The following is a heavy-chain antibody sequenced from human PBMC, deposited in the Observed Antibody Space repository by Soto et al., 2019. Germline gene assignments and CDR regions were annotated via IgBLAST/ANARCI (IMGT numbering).Heavy chain of an antibody. CDR2: ISGSGGST. V-gene: IGHV3-23*01. CDR3: AKDPEHDYTNWFDP. J-gene: IGHJ5*02. Sequence: PGGSLRLSCAASGFTFRSYARSWVRQAPGKGLEWVSAISGSGGSTYYADSVKGRFTISRDNSKNTLYLQMNSLRAEDTAVYYCAKDPEHDYTNWFDPWGQGTLVTVSS. CDR1: GFTFRSYA. D-gene: IGHD4-4*01.